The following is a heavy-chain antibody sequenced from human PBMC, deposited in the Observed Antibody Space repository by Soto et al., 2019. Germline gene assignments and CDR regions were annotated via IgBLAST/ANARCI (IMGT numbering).Heavy chain of an antibody. D-gene: IGHD3-10*01. CDR1: GYTFTSYA. Sequence: QVQLVQSGAEVKKPGASVKVSCKASGYTFTSYAMHWVRQAPGQRLEWMGWINAGNGNTKYSQKFQGRVTITRDTSASTAYMELSSLRSEDTAVYYCAREFGESLGMDVWGQGTTVTVSS. J-gene: IGHJ6*02. CDR3: AREFGESLGMDV. CDR2: INAGNGNT. V-gene: IGHV1-3*01.